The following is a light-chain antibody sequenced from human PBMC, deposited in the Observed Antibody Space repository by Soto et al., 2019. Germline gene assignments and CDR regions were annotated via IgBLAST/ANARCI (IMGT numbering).Light chain of an antibody. CDR2: DVN. V-gene: IGLV2-14*03. J-gene: IGLJ2*01. CDR1: RSDIGAYNF. Sequence: QSVLTQPASVSGSPGQSITISCTGTRSDIGAYNFVSWYQQHPGEVPKLILYDVNVRPSGVSNRFSGSKSGNTASLTISGLQAEDEADYYCTSWTTSTTMISGGGTKLPVL. CDR3: TSWTTSTTMI.